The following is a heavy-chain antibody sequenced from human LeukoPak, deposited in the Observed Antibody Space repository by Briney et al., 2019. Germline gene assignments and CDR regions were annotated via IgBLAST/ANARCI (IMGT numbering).Heavy chain of an antibody. J-gene: IGHJ5*02. D-gene: IGHD2-15*01. V-gene: IGHV4-59*08. CDR1: GVPISNYY. Sequence: PSETLPLTCTVSGVPISNYYWSWIRPPPGKGLEWIGYIYYSGSTNYNPSLKSRVTISVDTSKNQFSLKLSSVTAADTAVYYCAVGADCSGGSCYKFDPWGQGALVTVSS. CDR2: IYYSGST. CDR3: AVGADCSGGSCYKFDP.